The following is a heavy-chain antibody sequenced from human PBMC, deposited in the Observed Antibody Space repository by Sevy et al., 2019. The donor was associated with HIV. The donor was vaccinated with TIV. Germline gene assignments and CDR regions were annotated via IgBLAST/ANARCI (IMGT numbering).Heavy chain of an antibody. Sequence: GGSLRLSCAASGFTFSDYYMSWIRQAPGKGLEWISYISNRSTYTNCADSMKGRFTISRDNAKNSLYLQMNTLRAEDTAVYYCARVRYTSGVDYFDYWGQGTLVTVS. CDR3: ARVRYTSGVDYFDY. D-gene: IGHD6-19*01. CDR1: GFTFSDYY. V-gene: IGHV3-11*06. J-gene: IGHJ4*02. CDR2: ISNRSTYT.